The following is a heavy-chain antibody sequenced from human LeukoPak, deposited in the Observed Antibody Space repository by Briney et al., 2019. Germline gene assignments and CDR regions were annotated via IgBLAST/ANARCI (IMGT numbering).Heavy chain of an antibody. Sequence: ASVKVSCKASGYTFTGHYMHWVRDAPGQGLEWMGWINPNSGGTNYAQKFQGRVTMTRDTSISTAYMELSRLRSDDTAVYYCARHRIAARPCGDVDYWRQGALVTVSS. J-gene: IGHJ4*02. V-gene: IGHV1-2*02. CDR1: GYTFTGHY. CDR2: INPNSGGT. D-gene: IGHD6-6*01. CDR3: ARHRIAARPCGDVDY.